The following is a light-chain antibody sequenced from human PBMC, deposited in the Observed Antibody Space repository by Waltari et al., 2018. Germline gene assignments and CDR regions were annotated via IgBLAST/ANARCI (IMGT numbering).Light chain of an antibody. CDR3: QQYNSYWT. J-gene: IGKJ1*01. CDR2: AAS. Sequence: DIQLTQSPSFLSASVGDRVTITCRASQGISSYLAWYQQRPGTAPKLLISAASTLQSGVPSRFSGSGSGTEFTLTISSLQPEDFATYYCQQYNSYWTFGQGTKVEIK. V-gene: IGKV1-9*01. CDR1: QGISSY.